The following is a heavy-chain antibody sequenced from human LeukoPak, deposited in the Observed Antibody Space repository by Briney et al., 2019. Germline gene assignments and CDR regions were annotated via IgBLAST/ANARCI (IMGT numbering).Heavy chain of an antibody. CDR1: GDIVSSNGAS. J-gene: IGHJ4*02. CDR2: TYYRSQQWHS. V-gene: IGHV6-1*01. CDR3: GRETDFGVVTN. D-gene: IGHD3-3*01. Sequence: SQILSLTCAISGDIVSSNGASWNWIRQSPSRGLEWLGRTYYRSQQWHSDYAPSVKGRITLNPDTSKNQFSLQLNSMTPEDTALYYCGRETDFGVVTNWGQGTLVTVSS.